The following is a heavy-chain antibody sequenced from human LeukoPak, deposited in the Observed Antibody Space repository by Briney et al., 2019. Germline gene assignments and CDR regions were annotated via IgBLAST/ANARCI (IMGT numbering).Heavy chain of an antibody. CDR2: INSDGSST. V-gene: IGHV3-74*01. Sequence: GGSLRLSCAASGFTFSSYWMHWIRHAPGKGLVWVSRINSDGSSTSYADSVKGRFTISRDNAKNTLYLQMNSLRAEDTAVYYCASKFWSGYYPYYYYMDVWGKGTTVTVSS. CDR1: GFTFSSYW. D-gene: IGHD3-3*01. J-gene: IGHJ6*03. CDR3: ASKFWSGYYPYYYYMDV.